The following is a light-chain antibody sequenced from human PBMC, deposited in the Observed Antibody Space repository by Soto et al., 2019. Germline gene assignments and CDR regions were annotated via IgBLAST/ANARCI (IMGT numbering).Light chain of an antibody. Sequence: IKLTQSPYTLSASVGDRVTITCRASHNIERWMAWYQQKPGKAPSLLIFDASTLHSGVPSRFSGSGSGTDFTLTISSLQPDDFATYYCQQFAISTTIGQGTKVDI. CDR2: DAS. CDR3: QQFAISTT. V-gene: IGKV1-5*01. CDR1: HNIERW. J-gene: IGKJ1*01.